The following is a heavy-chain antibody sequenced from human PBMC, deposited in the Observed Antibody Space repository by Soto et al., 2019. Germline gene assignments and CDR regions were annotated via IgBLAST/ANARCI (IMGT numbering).Heavy chain of an antibody. CDR1: GGSISSSSYY. V-gene: IGHV4-39*01. J-gene: IGHJ1*01. D-gene: IGHD2-15*01. Sequence: QLQLQESGPGLVKPSETLSLTCTVSGGSISSSSYYWGWIRQPPGKGLEWIGSIYYSGSTYYNPXXKSRVTISVDXXKXQXSLKLSSVTAADTAVYYCARQGTRCRVVVAATYFQHWGQGTLVTVSS. CDR3: ARQGTRCRVVVAATYFQH. CDR2: IYYSGST.